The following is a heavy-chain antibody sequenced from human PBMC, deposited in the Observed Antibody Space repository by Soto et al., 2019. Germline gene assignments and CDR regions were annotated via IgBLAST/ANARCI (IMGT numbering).Heavy chain of an antibody. CDR3: AREGGIAAAGNHYSDY. V-gene: IGHV4-34*01. CDR2: INHSGST. J-gene: IGHJ4*02. Sequence: SETLSLTCAVYGGSFSGYYWSWIRQPPGKGLEWIGEINHSGSTNYNPSLKSRVTISVDTSKNQFSLKLSSVTAADTAVYYCAREGGIAAAGNHYSDYWGQGTLVTVSS. D-gene: IGHD6-13*01. CDR1: GGSFSGYY.